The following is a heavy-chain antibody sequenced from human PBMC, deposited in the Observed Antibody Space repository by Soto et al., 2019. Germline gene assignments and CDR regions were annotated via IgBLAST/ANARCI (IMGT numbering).Heavy chain of an antibody. J-gene: IGHJ4*02. V-gene: IGHV4-61*01. Sequence: TLSLTCTVSGGSVSSGSYYWSWIRQPPGKGLEWIGYIYYSGSTNYTPSLKSRVTISVDTSKTQFSLKLSSVTAADTAVYYCARDSAAAGTVDYWGQGTLVTVSS. CDR2: IYYSGST. D-gene: IGHD6-13*01. CDR3: ARDSAAAGTVDY. CDR1: GGSVSSGSYY.